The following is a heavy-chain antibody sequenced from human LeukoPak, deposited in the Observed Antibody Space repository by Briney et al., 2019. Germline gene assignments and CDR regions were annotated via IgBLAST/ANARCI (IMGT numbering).Heavy chain of an antibody. D-gene: IGHD5-12*01. CDR3: ARAYYDSARHYYYYGMDA. Sequence: SVKVSCKASGGTFSSYAISWVRQAPGQGLEWMGGIIPIFGTANYAQKFQGRVTITADESTSTAYMELSSLRSEDTAVYYCARAYYDSARHYYYYGMDAWGQGTTVTVSS. V-gene: IGHV1-69*13. J-gene: IGHJ6*02. CDR1: GGTFSSYA. CDR2: IIPIFGTA.